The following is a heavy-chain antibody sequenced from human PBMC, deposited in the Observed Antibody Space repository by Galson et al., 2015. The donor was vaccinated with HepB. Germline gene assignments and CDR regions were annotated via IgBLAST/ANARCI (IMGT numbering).Heavy chain of an antibody. CDR2: IRSKAYGGTT. CDR3: TRALPRGSGWYGSAFDI. V-gene: IGHV3-49*04. CDR1: GGTFSSYA. D-gene: IGHD6-19*01. J-gene: IGHJ3*02. Sequence: SCKASGGTFSSYAISWVRQAPGKGLEWVGFIRSKAYGGTTEYAASVKGRFTISRDDSKSIAYLQMNSLKTEDTAVYYCTRALPRGSGWYGSAFDIWGQGTMVTVSS.